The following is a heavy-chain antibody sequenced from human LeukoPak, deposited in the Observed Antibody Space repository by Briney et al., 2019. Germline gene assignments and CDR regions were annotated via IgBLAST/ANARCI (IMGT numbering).Heavy chain of an antibody. CDR1: GGSFSGYY. D-gene: IGHD3-22*01. J-gene: IGHJ4*02. CDR3: ARDNPNYYDSSGNIDY. V-gene: IGHV4-34*01. Sequence: PSETLSLTCAVYGGSFSGYYWSWIRQPPGKGLEWIGSIYYSGSTYYNPSLKSRVTISVDTSKNQFSLKLSSVTAADTAVYYCARDNPNYYDSSGNIDYWGQGTLVTVSS. CDR2: IYYSGST.